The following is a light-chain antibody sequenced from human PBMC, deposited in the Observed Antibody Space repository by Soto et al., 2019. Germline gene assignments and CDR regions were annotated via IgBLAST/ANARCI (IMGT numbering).Light chain of an antibody. CDR1: QSISSW. CDR2: DAS. CDR3: QQYNSYLWT. Sequence: DIQMTQSPSPLSASVGDRDTITCRASQSISSWLAWYQQKPGKAPKLLIYDASSLESGVPSRFSGSGSGTEFTLTISSLQPDDFATYYCQQYNSYLWTFGQGTKV. V-gene: IGKV1-5*01. J-gene: IGKJ1*01.